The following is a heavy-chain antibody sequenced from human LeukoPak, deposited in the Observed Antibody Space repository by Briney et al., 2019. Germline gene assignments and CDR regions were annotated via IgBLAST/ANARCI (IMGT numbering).Heavy chain of an antibody. V-gene: IGHV3-23*01. CDR2: ISGSGSST. CDR1: GFIFSSYA. Sequence: GGSLRLSCAASGFIFSSYAMSWVRQAPGMGLESVSAISGSGSSTYYADSVKGRFTISRDNSKNTVYLQMNSLRAEDTAVYYCAKNPYDSSGYYHNWFDPWGQGTLVTVSS. J-gene: IGHJ5*02. D-gene: IGHD3-22*01. CDR3: AKNPYDSSGYYHNWFDP.